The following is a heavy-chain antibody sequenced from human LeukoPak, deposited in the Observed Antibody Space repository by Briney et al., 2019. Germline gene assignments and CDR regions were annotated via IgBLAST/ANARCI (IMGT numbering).Heavy chain of an antibody. CDR1: GFTFEDNG. J-gene: IGHJ6*03. CDR3: ARVVAAAGTPYYYYYMDV. CDR2: INWDGGTA. D-gene: IGHD6-13*01. Sequence: RPGGSLRLSCAASGFTFEDNGMSWVRQAPGKGLEWVSGINWDGGTAGYADSVKGRFTISRDNGNNSLYLQMNSLRAEDTALYYYARVVAAAGTPYYYYYMDVWGKGTTVTVSS. V-gene: IGHV3-20*04.